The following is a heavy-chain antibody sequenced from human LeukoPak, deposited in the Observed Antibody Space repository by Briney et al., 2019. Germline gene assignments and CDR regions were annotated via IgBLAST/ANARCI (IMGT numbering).Heavy chain of an antibody. CDR2: INQDGSEK. CDR1: GFTFSSYW. D-gene: IGHD6-19*01. V-gene: IGHV3-7*01. Sequence: GGSLRLSCAASGFTFSSYWMSWVRQAPGKGLEWVANINQDGSEKYYVDSVKGRFTISRDNAKNSLYLQMNSLRAEDTAVYYCARDLRYSSGCTDYWGQGTMVTVSS. CDR3: ARDLRYSSGCTDY. J-gene: IGHJ4*02.